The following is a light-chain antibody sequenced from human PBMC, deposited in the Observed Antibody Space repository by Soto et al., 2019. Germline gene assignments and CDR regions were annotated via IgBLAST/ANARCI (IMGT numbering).Light chain of an antibody. Sequence: DIQMTQSPSSLSASVGDRVTITCQASQDITKYLDWYQQKPGKAPNLLIYDATHLDTGVPSRFSGSGSGTDFTLTISSLQPEDIATYYCQQHDNFPITFGQGTRLDIK. CDR3: QQHDNFPIT. CDR1: QDITKY. CDR2: DAT. J-gene: IGKJ5*01. V-gene: IGKV1-33*01.